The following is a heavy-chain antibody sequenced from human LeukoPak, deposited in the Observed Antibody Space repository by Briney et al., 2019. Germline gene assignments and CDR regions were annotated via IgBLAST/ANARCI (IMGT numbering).Heavy chain of an antibody. CDR2: INPSGGST. CDR3: ARATGDRAVIVQNDAFDI. J-gene: IGHJ3*02. Sequence: ASVKVSCKASGYTFTSYYMFWVRQAPGQGLEWMGIINPSGGSTSYAQKFQGRVTMTTDTSTSTVHMELSSLRSDDTAVYYCARATGDRAVIVQNDAFDIWGQGTMVIVSS. D-gene: IGHD3-10*01. CDR1: GYTFTSYY. V-gene: IGHV1-46*01.